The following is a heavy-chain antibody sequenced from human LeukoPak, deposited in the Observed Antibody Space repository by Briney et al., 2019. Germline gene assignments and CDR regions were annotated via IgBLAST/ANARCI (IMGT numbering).Heavy chain of an antibody. V-gene: IGHV5-10-1*01. Sequence: GESLKICCNGSGYIFTSYWISLVRQMPGKGLEWMGRIDPSDSYTNYSPSFQGHVTISADKSISTAYLQWSSLKASDTAMYYCARTNGYTSSWYVYWGQGTLVTVSS. D-gene: IGHD6-13*01. CDR1: GYIFTSYW. CDR2: IDPSDSYT. CDR3: ARTNGYTSSWYVY. J-gene: IGHJ4*02.